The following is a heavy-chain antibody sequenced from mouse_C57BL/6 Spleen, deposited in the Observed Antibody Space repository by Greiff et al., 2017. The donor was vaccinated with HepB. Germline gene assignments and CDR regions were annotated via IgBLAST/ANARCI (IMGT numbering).Heavy chain of an antibody. CDR2: ISSGGSYT. CDR3: ALLYYGSSHWYFHV. D-gene: IGHD1-1*01. CDR1: GFTFSSYG. Sequence: EVQLKQSGGDLVKPGGSLKLSCAASGFTFSSYGMSWVRQTPDKRLEWVATISSGGSYTYYPDSVKGRFTISRDNAKNTLYLQMSSLKSEDTAMYYCALLYYGSSHWYFHVWGTGTTVTVSS. J-gene: IGHJ1*03. V-gene: IGHV5-6*01.